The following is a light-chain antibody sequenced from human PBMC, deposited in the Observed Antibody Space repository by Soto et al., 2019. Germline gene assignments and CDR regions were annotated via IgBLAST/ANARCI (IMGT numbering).Light chain of an antibody. V-gene: IGKV3-20*01. J-gene: IGKJ1*01. CDR2: GAS. Sequence: PGPLSLSPGERATLSCRASQSVNNRYVAWYQQKPGQAPRPLIYGASSRATGTPDRFSGSGSGTDFSLTIRRLEPEDFAVYHCQQYGDSPWTFGQGTKVDIK. CDR3: QQYGDSPWT. CDR1: QSVNNRY.